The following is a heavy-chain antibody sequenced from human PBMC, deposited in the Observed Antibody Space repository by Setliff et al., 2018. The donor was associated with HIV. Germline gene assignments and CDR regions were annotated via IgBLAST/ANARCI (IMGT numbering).Heavy chain of an antibody. CDR1: GYTFTGYY. Sequence: ASVKVSCKASGYTFTGYYMHWVRQAPGQGLEWMGWINPNSGGTNYAQKFQGRVTMTRDTSISTAYMELRRLRSDDTAVYYCARDRSDYYYYYGMDVWGEGTLVTVSS. D-gene: IGHD3-3*01. CDR2: INPNSGGT. CDR3: ARDRSDYYYYYGMDV. V-gene: IGHV1-2*02. J-gene: IGHJ6*04.